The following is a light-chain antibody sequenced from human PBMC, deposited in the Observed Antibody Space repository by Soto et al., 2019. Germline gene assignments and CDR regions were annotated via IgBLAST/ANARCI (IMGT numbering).Light chain of an antibody. CDR1: NFNIGSHT. V-gene: IGLV1-44*01. Sequence: QSVLTQPPSASGTPGQRVTISCSGSNFNIGSHTVNWYQQLPGTAPKLLMHNNNQRPSGVPDRFSGSKSGTSASLAISGLQSEDEADYSCSVWDGSRKGWVFGGGTKLTVL. CDR3: SVWDGSRKGWV. J-gene: IGLJ3*02. CDR2: NNN.